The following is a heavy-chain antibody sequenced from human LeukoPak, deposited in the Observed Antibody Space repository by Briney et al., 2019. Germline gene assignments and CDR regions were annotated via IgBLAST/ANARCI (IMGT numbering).Heavy chain of an antibody. Sequence: EPGGSLRLSCSASGFTFSSYVMHWVRQAPGKGLEFVSAISPNVGSTYYADSVKGRFTISRDNSKNTLYLQMSSLRAEDTAVYYCVKPYCRGGNCYYYFDYWGQGILVTVSS. CDR2: ISPNVGST. D-gene: IGHD2-15*01. J-gene: IGHJ4*02. V-gene: IGHV3-64D*09. CDR3: VKPYCRGGNCYYYFDY. CDR1: GFTFSSYV.